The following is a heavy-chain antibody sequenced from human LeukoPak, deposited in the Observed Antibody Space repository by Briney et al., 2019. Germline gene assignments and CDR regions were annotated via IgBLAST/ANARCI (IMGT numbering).Heavy chain of an antibody. CDR3: ARRGENLLWYYFDS. V-gene: IGHV4-39*07. CDR1: GGSISSSSYY. CDR2: IYYSGST. J-gene: IGHJ4*02. D-gene: IGHD2/OR15-2a*01. Sequence: PSETLSLTCTVSGGSISSSSYYWGWIRQPPGKGLEWIGSIYYSGSTYYNPSLKSRVTISINTSKKQFSLMLGSVTAADTAVYYCARRGENLLWYYFDSWGQGALVTVSA.